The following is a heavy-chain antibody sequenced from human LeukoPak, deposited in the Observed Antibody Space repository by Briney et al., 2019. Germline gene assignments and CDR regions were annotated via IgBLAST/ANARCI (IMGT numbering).Heavy chain of an antibody. J-gene: IGHJ4*02. V-gene: IGHV1-46*02. CDR3: ARGGYCGGTSCYLDF. CDR1: EYAFNSYY. D-gene: IGHD2-2*01. CDR2: INPSGGST. Sequence: ASVKVSCKASEYAFNSYYIHWVRQAPGQGLEWMGIINPSGGSTSYAQRLQGRVTMTRDTSMYTLYMEVTSLRSEDTAVYYCARGGYCGGTSCYLDFWGQGTVVTVSS.